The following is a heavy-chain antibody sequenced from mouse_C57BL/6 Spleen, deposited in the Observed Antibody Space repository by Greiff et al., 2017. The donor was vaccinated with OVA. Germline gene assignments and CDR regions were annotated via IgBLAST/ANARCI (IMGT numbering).Heavy chain of an antibody. V-gene: IGHV1-61*01. CDR3: ARPPPGTYPYWYVDV. D-gene: IGHD4-1*01. CDR2: IYPSDSES. Sequence: QVQLQQPGAELVRPGSSVKLSCKASGYTFTSYWMDWVKQRPGQGLEWIGNIYPSDSESHYNQKFKDKATLTVDKSSSTAYMQLSSLTSEDSAVYYCARPPPGTYPYWYVDVWGTGTTVTVSS. J-gene: IGHJ1*03. CDR1: GYTFTSYW.